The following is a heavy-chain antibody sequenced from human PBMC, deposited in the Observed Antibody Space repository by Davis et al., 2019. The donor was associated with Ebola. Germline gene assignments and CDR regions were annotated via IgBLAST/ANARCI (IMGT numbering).Heavy chain of an antibody. V-gene: IGHV3-48*02. CDR2: ISSSSSTI. CDR1: GFTFSSYN. Sequence: PGGSLRLPCAASGFTFSSYNMNWVRQAPGKGLEWVSYISSSSSTIYYADSVKGRFTISRDNAKNSLYLQMNSLRDDDTAVYYCARGVGGCWGQGTLVTVSS. J-gene: IGHJ4*02. CDR3: ARGVGGC. D-gene: IGHD4-23*01.